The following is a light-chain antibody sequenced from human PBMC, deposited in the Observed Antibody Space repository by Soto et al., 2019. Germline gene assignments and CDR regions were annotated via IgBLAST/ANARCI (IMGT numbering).Light chain of an antibody. V-gene: IGKV1-17*01. Sequence: DIQVTQSPSSLSASVGDRVTITCRASQGVGDRLGWYQQKPGNAPKRLIYATSNLESGVPSRFSGSESGTEFTLTISSLQPEDLATYYCLQHNSFPFAFGPGTKVDFK. CDR3: LQHNSFPFA. J-gene: IGKJ3*01. CDR1: QGVGDR. CDR2: ATS.